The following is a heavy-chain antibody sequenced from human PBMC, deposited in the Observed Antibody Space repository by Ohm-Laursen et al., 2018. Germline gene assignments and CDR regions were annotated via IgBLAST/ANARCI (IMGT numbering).Heavy chain of an antibody. CDR1: GVSVSSGRYF. CDR2: IYYSGST. D-gene: IGHD4-17*01. V-gene: IGHV4-61*01. Sequence: GTLSLTCPVSGVSVSSGRYFWSWIRQPPGKGLEWIVHIYYSGSTNYNPSLKRRVAISVDTSKNQFSLRLTSVTAADTAVYYCARIFYGDSDYFDYWGLGTLVSVSS. J-gene: IGHJ4*02. CDR3: ARIFYGDSDYFDY.